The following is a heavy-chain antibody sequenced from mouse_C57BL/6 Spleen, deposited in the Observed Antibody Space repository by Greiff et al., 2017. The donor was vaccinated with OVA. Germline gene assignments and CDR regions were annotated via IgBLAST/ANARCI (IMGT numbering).Heavy chain of an antibody. CDR3: ARGGSGYSWFAY. CDR2: INPSTGGT. J-gene: IGHJ3*01. Sequence: VQLKQSGPELVKPGASVKISCKASGYSFTGYYMNWVKQSPEKSLEWIGEINPSTGGTTYNQKFKAKATLTVDKSSSTAYMQLKSLTSEDSAVYYCARGGSGYSWFAYWGQGTLVTVSA. CDR1: GYSFTGYY. D-gene: IGHD3-2*02. V-gene: IGHV1-42*01.